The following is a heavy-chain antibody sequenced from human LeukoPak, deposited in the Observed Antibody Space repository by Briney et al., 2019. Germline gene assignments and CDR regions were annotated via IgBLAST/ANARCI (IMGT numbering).Heavy chain of an antibody. V-gene: IGHV3-30*04. CDR2: ISYDGRNE. CDR3: ARVGYYASGPFSYFDY. CDR1: GFTFSGYA. D-gene: IGHD3-10*01. J-gene: IGHJ4*02. Sequence: GGSLRLSCAASGFTFSGYAMHWVRQAPGKGLEWVAVISYDGRNEYYADSVKGRFTISRDNSKNTLYLQMNSLSVEDTAVYYCARVGYYASGPFSYFDYWGQGTLVTVSS.